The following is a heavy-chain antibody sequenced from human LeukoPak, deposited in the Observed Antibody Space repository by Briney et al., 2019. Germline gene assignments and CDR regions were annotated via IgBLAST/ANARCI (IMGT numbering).Heavy chain of an antibody. CDR2: INYSGNT. CDR3: ARHRWGEFDY. D-gene: IGHD3-16*01. V-gene: IGHV4-39*01. CDR1: GGSLSSTSYY. Sequence: SETLSLTCTVSGGSLSSTSYYWGWIRQPPGKGLEWIGSINYSGNTYYNPSLKSRVTISVDTSKNQFSLKLSSVTAADTAVYYCARHRWGEFDYWGQGTLVTVSS. J-gene: IGHJ4*02.